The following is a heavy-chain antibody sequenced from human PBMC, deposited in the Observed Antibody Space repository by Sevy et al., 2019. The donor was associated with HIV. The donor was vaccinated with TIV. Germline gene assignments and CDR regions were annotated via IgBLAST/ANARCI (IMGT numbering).Heavy chain of an antibody. CDR1: GFTFSSYA. D-gene: IGHD3-3*01. J-gene: IGHJ5*02. Sequence: GGSLRLSCAASGFTFSSYAMSWVRQAPGKGLEWVSFISGSGDITYYADSVKGRFTISRDNTKSTLYLQMNSLRAEDTALYYCAKTFAIFGVLMSPDFDPWGQGTLVTVSS. V-gene: IGHV3-23*01. CDR2: ISGSGDIT. CDR3: AKTFAIFGVLMSPDFDP.